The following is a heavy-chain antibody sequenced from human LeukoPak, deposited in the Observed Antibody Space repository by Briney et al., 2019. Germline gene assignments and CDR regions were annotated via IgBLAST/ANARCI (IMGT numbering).Heavy chain of an antibody. Sequence: SSETLSLTCTVSGGSISSYYWSWIRQPPGKGLEWIGYIYYSGSTNYNPSLKSRVTISVDTSKNQFSLKLSSVTAADTAVYYCARHYSSSSFDYWGQGTLVTVSS. CDR3: ARHYSSSSFDY. D-gene: IGHD6-6*01. V-gene: IGHV4-59*08. CDR2: IYYSGST. J-gene: IGHJ4*02. CDR1: GGSISSYY.